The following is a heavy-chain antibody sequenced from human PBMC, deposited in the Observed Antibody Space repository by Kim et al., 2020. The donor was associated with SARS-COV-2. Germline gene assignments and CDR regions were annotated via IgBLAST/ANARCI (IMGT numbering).Heavy chain of an antibody. Sequence: GGSLRLSCAASGFTFSSYGMHWVRQAPGKGLEWVAVIWYDGSNKYYADSVKGRFTISRDNSKNTLYLQMNSLRAEDTAVYYCAKDSFTYSGYDSWAEYWGQGTLVTVSS. D-gene: IGHD5-12*01. J-gene: IGHJ4*02. CDR1: GFTFSSYG. CDR2: IWYDGSNK. CDR3: AKDSFTYSGYDSWAEY. V-gene: IGHV3-33*06.